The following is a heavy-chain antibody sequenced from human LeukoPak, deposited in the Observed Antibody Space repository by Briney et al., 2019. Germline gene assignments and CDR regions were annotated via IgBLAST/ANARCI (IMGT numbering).Heavy chain of an antibody. CDR2: IYYSGST. V-gene: IGHV4-59*01. CDR3: ARAYHYYDSSGYPPRYFDL. Sequence: SETLSLTCTVSGGSISSYYWSWIRQPPGRRLEWIGYIYYSGSTKYNPSLKSRVTISVDTSKNQFSLKLSSVTAADTAVYYCARAYHYYDSSGYPPRYFDLWGRGTLVTVSS. J-gene: IGHJ2*01. D-gene: IGHD3-22*01. CDR1: GGSISSYY.